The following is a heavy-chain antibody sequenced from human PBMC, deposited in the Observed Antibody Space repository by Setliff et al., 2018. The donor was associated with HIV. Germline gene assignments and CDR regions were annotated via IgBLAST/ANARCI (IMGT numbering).Heavy chain of an antibody. J-gene: IGHJ5*02. Sequence: PSETLSLTCAVSGGSISSGGYSWNWIRQPPGKGLEWIGYIYHSGSTYYNPSLKSRVTISVDMSKNQFSLRLTSVTAADTAMYYCARHDFWSGYHNWFDPWGQGTLVTVSS. CDR1: GGSISSGGYS. CDR2: IYHSGST. D-gene: IGHD3-3*01. V-gene: IGHV4-30-2*03. CDR3: ARHDFWSGYHNWFDP.